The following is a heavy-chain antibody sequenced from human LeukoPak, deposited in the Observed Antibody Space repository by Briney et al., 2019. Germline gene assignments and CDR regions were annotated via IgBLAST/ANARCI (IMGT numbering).Heavy chain of an antibody. D-gene: IGHD1-1*01. J-gene: IGHJ6*03. CDR3: ARDGGTYYYMDV. CDR1: GFTFSDYY. Sequence: GGSLSLSCGASGFTFSDYYMSWIRQAPGKGLERVSYISSSGSTIYYADSVKGRFTITRVNAKNSLYLQMNSLRAEDTAVYYCARDGGTYYYMDVWGKGTTVTVSS. V-gene: IGHV3-11*04. CDR2: ISSSGSTI.